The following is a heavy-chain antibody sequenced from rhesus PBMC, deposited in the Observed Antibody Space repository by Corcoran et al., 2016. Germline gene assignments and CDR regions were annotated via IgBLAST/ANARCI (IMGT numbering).Heavy chain of an antibody. Sequence: QVQLQESGPGVVKPSETLSLTCAVSGYSISSGYDWSWFRQPPGKGLEWIGYIYGSSWSTNYNPSLKNRFTISKDTSKNQFSLKLSSVTAADTAVYYCARLVITTLDYWGQGVLVTVSS. V-gene: IGHV4-76*01. D-gene: IGHD3-16*01. CDR3: ARLVITTLDY. CDR2: IYGSSWST. J-gene: IGHJ4*01. CDR1: GYSISSGYD.